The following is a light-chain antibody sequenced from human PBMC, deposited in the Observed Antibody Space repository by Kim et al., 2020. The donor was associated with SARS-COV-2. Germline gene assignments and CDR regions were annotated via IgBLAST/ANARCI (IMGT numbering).Light chain of an antibody. CDR2: RNN. V-gene: IGLV10-54*04. Sequence: RQTATLTCTGNNTNVGNQGAAWLQQHQGHPPKLLSYRNNNRPSGISERFSASRSGDTASLTITGLQPEDETDYYCSAWDSSLNVWVFGGGTQLPS. CDR3: SAWDSSLNVWV. J-gene: IGLJ3*02. CDR1: NTNVGNQG.